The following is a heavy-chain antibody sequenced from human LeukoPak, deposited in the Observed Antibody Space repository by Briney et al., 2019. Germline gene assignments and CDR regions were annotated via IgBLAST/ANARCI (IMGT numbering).Heavy chain of an antibody. J-gene: IGHJ4*02. D-gene: IGHD5-24*01. CDR1: GFTFSSYE. V-gene: IGHV3-66*01. CDR3: ARGPRWLQLWY. Sequence: GGSLRLSCAASGFTFSSYEMNWVRQAPGKGLEWVSVIYSGGSTYYADSVKGRFTISRDNSKNTLYLQMNSLRAEDTAVYYCARGPRWLQLWYWGQGTLVTVSS. CDR2: IYSGGST.